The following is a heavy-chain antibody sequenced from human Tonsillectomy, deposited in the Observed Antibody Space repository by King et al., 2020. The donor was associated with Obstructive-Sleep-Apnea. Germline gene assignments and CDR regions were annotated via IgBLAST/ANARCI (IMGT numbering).Heavy chain of an antibody. J-gene: IGHJ4*02. CDR1: GGSISGSSYY. Sequence: QLQESGPGLVKPSETLSLTCTVSGGSISGSSYYWGWIRQPPGKGLEWVGNIYYRGTTYYNPSLKSRAAISVDTSKNQFSLKLISVTAADTAVYYCAGDGYGGWCLIWGQGALVTVSS. D-gene: IGHD6-19*01. V-gene: IGHV4-39*07. CDR2: IYYRGTT. CDR3: AGDGYGGWCLI.